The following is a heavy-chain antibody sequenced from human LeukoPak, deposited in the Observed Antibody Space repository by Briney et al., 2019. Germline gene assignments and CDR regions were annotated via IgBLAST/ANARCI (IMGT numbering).Heavy chain of an antibody. Sequence: GGSLRLSCAASGFTFSSYGMHWVRQARGRGLEWVAFIRYDGSNKYYADSVKGRFTISRDNSKNTLYLQMNSLRAEDTAVYYCAKTLRSGPNIWGQGTMVTVSS. CDR2: IRYDGSNK. D-gene: IGHD3-3*01. V-gene: IGHV3-30*02. CDR1: GFTFSSYG. J-gene: IGHJ3*02. CDR3: AKTLRSGPNI.